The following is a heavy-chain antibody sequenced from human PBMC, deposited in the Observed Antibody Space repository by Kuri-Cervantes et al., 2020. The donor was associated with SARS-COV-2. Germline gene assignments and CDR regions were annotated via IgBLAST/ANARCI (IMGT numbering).Heavy chain of an antibody. V-gene: IGHV4-38-2*02. CDR1: GYSISSGYY. Sequence: SQTLSLTCAVSGYSISSGYYWGWIRQPPGKGLEWIGYIYHSGSTYYNPSLKSRVTISVDRSKNQFSLKLSSVTAADTAVYYCARDSGGYDVDVPMGPYWGQGTLVTVSS. CDR3: ARDSGGYDVDVPMGPY. D-gene: IGHD5-18*01. CDR2: IYHSGST. J-gene: IGHJ4*02.